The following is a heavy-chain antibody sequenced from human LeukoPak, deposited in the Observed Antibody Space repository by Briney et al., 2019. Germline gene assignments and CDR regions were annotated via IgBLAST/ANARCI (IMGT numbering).Heavy chain of an antibody. D-gene: IGHD6-13*01. Sequence: GGSLRLSCAASGFTFSSYAMHWVRQAPGKGLEWVAVISYDGSNKYYADSVKGRFTISRDNSKNTLYLQMNSLRAEDTAVYYCARDGEDLSSSWYFDYWGQGTLVTVSS. J-gene: IGHJ4*02. CDR2: ISYDGSNK. CDR3: ARDGEDLSSSWYFDY. V-gene: IGHV3-30*04. CDR1: GFTFSSYA.